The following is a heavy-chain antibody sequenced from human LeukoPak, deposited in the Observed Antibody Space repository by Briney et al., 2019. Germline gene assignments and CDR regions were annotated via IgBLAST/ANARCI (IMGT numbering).Heavy chain of an antibody. CDR2: IYYSGST. CDR1: GGSISSSSYY. J-gene: IGHJ4*02. V-gene: IGHV4-39*07. CDR3: AREKGSRSGYFDY. Sequence: SETLSLTCTVSGGSISSSSYYWGCIRQPPGKGLEWIGSIYYSGSTYYNPSLKSRVTISVDTSKNQFSLKLSSVTAADTAVYYCAREKGSRSGYFDYWGQGTLVTVSS. D-gene: IGHD3-10*01.